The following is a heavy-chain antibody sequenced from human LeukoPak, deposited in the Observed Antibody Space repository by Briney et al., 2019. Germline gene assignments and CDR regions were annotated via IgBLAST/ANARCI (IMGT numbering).Heavy chain of an antibody. D-gene: IGHD3-22*01. J-gene: IGHJ6*03. CDR3: ARGPYYYDSSSYYYYYMDV. CDR1: GFTFSSYA. V-gene: IGHV3-30*04. CDR2: ILYDGSNK. Sequence: GGSLRLSCAASGFTFSSYAMHWVRQAPGKGLEWVAVILYDGSNKYYADSVKGRFTISRDNSKNTLYLQMNSLRAEDTAVYYCARGPYYYDSSSYYYYYMDVWGKGTTVTVSS.